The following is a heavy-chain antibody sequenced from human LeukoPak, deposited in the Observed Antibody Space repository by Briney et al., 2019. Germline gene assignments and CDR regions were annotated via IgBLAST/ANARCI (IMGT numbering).Heavy chain of an antibody. CDR1: GFTFSNAW. CDR3: TTAFTMVRGVIRKPGDY. J-gene: IGHJ4*02. V-gene: IGHV3-15*01. CDR2: IKSKTDGGTT. D-gene: IGHD3-10*01. Sequence: PGGSLRLSCAASGFTFSNAWMSWVRQAPGKGREWVGRIKSKTDGGTTDYAAPVKGRFTISRDDSKNTLYLQMNSLKTEDTAVYYCTTAFTMVRGVIRKPGDYWGQGTLVTVSS.